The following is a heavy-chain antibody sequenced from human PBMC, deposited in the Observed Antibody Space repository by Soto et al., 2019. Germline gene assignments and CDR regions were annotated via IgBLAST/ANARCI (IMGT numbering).Heavy chain of an antibody. V-gene: IGHV3-23*01. CDR3: AKDKRYSSSWYEDWFDP. Sequence: GGSLRLSCAASGFTFSSYAMSWVRQAPGKGLEWVSAISGSGGSTYYADSVKGRFTISRDNSKNTLYLQMNSLRAEDTAVYYCAKDKRYSSSWYEDWFDPWGQGTLVTVSS. J-gene: IGHJ5*02. CDR1: GFTFSSYA. D-gene: IGHD6-13*01. CDR2: ISGSGGST.